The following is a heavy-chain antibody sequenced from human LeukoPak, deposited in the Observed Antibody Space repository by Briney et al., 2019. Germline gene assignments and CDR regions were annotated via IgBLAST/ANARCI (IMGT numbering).Heavy chain of an antibody. D-gene: IGHD5/OR15-5a*01. V-gene: IGHV1-18*01. J-gene: IGHJ4*02. CDR1: GYTITSYG. CDR3: GRGLCWPRESLPPYYFDS. Sequence: ASVKVSCKASGYTITSYGLNWVRQAPGQGLQWMGWISTYNGDTYYAQNFQGRVTMTTDTSTNTAYMDLRSLRSDDTAMYYCGRGLCWPRESLPPYYFDSWGQGTLVTVSS. CDR2: ISTYNGDT.